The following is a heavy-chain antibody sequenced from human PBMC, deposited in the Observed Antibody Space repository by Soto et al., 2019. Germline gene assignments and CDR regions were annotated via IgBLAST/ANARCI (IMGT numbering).Heavy chain of an antibody. D-gene: IGHD6-19*01. CDR2: ISAYNGNT. Sequence: ASVKVSCKASGYTFTSYGISWVRQAPGQGLEWMGWISAYNGNTNYAQKLQGRVTMTTDTSTSTAYMELRSLRSDDTAVYYCAREELGAVAGQTTYYFDYWGQGTLVTVSS. CDR3: AREELGAVAGQTTYYFDY. V-gene: IGHV1-18*01. J-gene: IGHJ4*02. CDR1: GYTFTSYG.